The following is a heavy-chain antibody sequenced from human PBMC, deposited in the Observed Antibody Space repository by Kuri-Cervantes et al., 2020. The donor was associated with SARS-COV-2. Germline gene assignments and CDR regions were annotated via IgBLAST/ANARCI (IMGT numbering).Heavy chain of an antibody. V-gene: IGHV3-49*04. Sequence: GGSLRLSCTASGFTFGDYAMSWVRQALGKGLEWVGFIRSKAYGGTTEYAASVKGRFTISRDDSKSIAYLQMNSLKTEDTAVYYCTRDEFWSGYYFDYWGQGTLVTVSS. CDR2: IRSKAYGGTT. D-gene: IGHD3-3*01. J-gene: IGHJ4*02. CDR1: GFTFGDYA. CDR3: TRDEFWSGYYFDY.